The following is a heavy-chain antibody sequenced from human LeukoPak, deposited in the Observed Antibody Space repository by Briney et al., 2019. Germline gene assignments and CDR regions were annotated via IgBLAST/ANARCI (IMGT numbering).Heavy chain of an antibody. Sequence: PSGTLSLTCAVYGGSFSGYYWSWIRQPPGKGLEWIGEINHSGSTNYNPSLKSRVTISVDTSKNQFSLKLSSVTAADTAVYYCARTRLQDWFDPWGQGTLVTVSS. V-gene: IGHV4-34*01. CDR2: INHSGST. CDR3: ARTRLQDWFDP. CDR1: GGSFSGYY. J-gene: IGHJ5*02. D-gene: IGHD2-15*01.